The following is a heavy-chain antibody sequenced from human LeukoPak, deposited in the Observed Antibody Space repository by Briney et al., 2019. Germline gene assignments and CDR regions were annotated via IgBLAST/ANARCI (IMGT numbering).Heavy chain of an antibody. D-gene: IGHD4-17*01. CDR1: GGTFSSYA. CDR3: AGTYDYGDYGAFDY. J-gene: IGHJ4*02. Sequence: ASVKVSCTASGGTFSSYAISWVRQAPGQGLEWMGRIIPILGIANYAQKFQGRVTITADKSTSTAYMELSSLRSEDTAVYYCAGTYDYGDYGAFDYWGQGTLVTVSS. V-gene: IGHV1-69*04. CDR2: IIPILGIA.